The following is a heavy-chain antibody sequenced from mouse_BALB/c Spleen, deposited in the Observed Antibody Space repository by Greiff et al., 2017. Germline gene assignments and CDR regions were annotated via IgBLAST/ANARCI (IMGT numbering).Heavy chain of an antibody. CDR3: TRSGLLLRYMDY. J-gene: IGHJ4*01. CDR1: GYTFTSYW. CDR2: IYPGNSDT. V-gene: IGHV1-5*01. Sequence: VQLQQSGTVLARPGASVKMSCKASGYTFTSYWMHWVKQRPGQGLEWIGAIYPGNSDTSYNQKFKGKAKLTAVTSTSTAYMELSSLTNEDSAVYYCTRSGLLLRYMDYWGQGTSVTGSS. D-gene: IGHD1-1*01.